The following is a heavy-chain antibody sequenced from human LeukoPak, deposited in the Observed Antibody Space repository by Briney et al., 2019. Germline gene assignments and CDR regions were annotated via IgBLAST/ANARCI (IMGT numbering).Heavy chain of an antibody. J-gene: IGHJ4*02. CDR1: GGSISSYY. V-gene: IGHV4-59*01. CDR2: IYYSGST. CDR3: ASIAAAGPIRVTDY. Sequence: PSETLSLTCTVSGGSISSYYWSWIRQPPGKGLEWIGYIYYSGSTNYNPSLKSRVTISVDTSKNQFSLKLSSVTAADTAVYYCASIAAAGPIRVTDYWGQGTLVTASS. D-gene: IGHD6-13*01.